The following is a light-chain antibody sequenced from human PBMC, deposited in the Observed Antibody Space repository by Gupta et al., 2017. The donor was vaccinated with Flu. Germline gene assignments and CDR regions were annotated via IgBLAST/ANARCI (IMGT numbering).Light chain of an antibody. CDR3: QQYDNIPLT. CDR2: GIS. J-gene: IGKJ4*01. V-gene: IGKV3-20*01. CDR1: QSLRNNY. Sequence: GTLAWSPGESATLSCRASQSLRNNYLAWYQQKPGQAPRLLIYGISNRATGIPDRFSGSGSGTDLTLTISRLEPEDVAVYYCQQYDNIPLTFGGGTKVEIK.